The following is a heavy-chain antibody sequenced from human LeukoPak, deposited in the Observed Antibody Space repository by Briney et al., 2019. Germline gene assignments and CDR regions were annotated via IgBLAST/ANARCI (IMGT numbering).Heavy chain of an antibody. J-gene: IGHJ4*02. V-gene: IGHV3-7*01. Sequence: GGSLRLSCAASGFTFSSYWMSWVRQAPGKGLEWVANIKQDGSEKYYVDSVKGRFTISRDNAKNSLYLQMNSLRAEDTAVYYCARALTYGDYYFDYWGQGTLVTVSS. CDR3: ARALTYGDYYFDY. D-gene: IGHD4-17*01. CDR2: IKQDGSEK. CDR1: GFTFSSYW.